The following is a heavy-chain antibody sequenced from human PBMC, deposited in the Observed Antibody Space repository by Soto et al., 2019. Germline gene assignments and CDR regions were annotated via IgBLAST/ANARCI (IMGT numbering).Heavy chain of an antibody. V-gene: IGHV3-23*01. J-gene: IGHJ4*02. CDR2: ISGSGGTA. CDR1: GFTFSSYA. CDR3: AKGRGKNWDFDY. D-gene: IGHD7-27*01. Sequence: EVQLLESGGGSVQPGGSLRLSCAASGFTFSSYAMHWVRRPPGKGLEWVSSISGSGGTAYYADSVKGRFSISRDSLVNTLYLQMNRLRAEDPAVYYCAKGRGKNWDFDYWGQGTLVTVSP.